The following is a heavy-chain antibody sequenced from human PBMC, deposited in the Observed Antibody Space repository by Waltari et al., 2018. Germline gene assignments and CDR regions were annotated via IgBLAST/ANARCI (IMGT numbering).Heavy chain of an antibody. V-gene: IGHV4-34*01. J-gene: IGHJ4*02. CDR2: INHSGST. D-gene: IGHD3-10*01. Sequence: QVQLQQWGAGLLKPSETLSLTCAVYGGSFSGYYWSWIRQPPGKGLEWIGEINHSGSTNYNPSLKSRVTISVDTSKNQFSLKLSSVTAADTAVYYCARNPGGYYFVYWGQGTLVTVSS. CDR3: ARNPGGYYFVY. CDR1: GGSFSGYY.